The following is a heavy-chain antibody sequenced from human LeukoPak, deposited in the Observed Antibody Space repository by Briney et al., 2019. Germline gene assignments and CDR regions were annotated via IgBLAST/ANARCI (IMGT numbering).Heavy chain of an antibody. D-gene: IGHD3-3*01. J-gene: IGHJ3*02. CDR3: TRDRREGGFWSATEDAFDI. CDR2: IKQDGSDK. Sequence: PGGSLRLSCAASGLAFSNCWMSWVRQAPGKGPEWVANIKQDGSDKYYVDSVKGRFTISRDNAQNSLFLQMNSLRAEDTAVYYCTRDRREGGFWSATEDAFDIWGQGTVVTVSS. V-gene: IGHV3-7*01. CDR1: GLAFSNCW.